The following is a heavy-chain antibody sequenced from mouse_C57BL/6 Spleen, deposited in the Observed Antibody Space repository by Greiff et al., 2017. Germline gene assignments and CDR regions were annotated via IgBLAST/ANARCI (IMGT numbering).Heavy chain of an antibody. J-gene: IGHJ4*01. Sequence: QVQLKEPGAELVRPGTSVKVSCKASGYAFTNYLIEWVKQRPGQGLEWIGVINPGSGGTNYNEKFKGKATLTADKSSSTAYMQLSSLTSEDSAVYFCARRAEGYAMDYWGQGTSVTVSS. CDR1: GYAFTNYL. CDR3: ARRAEGYAMDY. D-gene: IGHD3-3*01. CDR2: INPGSGGT. V-gene: IGHV1-54*01.